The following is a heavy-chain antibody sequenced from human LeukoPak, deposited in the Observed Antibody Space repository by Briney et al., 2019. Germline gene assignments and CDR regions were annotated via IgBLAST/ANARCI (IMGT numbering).Heavy chain of an antibody. V-gene: IGHV3-64*01. Sequence: PGGSLGLSCASSGFTFSSYAMHWVRQAPGKGLEYVSDVSSKGGSTYYANSVKGRFTISRDNSKNTLYLQMGSLRAEDMAVYYCAREPPLERGFAFDIWGQGTMVTVSS. CDR3: AREPPLERGFAFDI. CDR1: GFTFSSYA. CDR2: VSSKGGST. D-gene: IGHD1-1*01. J-gene: IGHJ3*02.